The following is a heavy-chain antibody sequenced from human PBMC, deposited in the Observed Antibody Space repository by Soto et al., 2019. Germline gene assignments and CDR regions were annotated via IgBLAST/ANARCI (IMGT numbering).Heavy chain of an antibody. D-gene: IGHD3-10*01. Sequence: GGSVRLSCAASGFTLSSYAMSWVRQAPGKGLEWVSAISGSGGSTYYADSVKGRFTISRDNSKNTLYLQMNSLRAEDTAVYYSAKDYFYGSGSYYWNWFDPWGQGTLVTVSS. CDR2: ISGSGGST. CDR1: GFTLSSYA. CDR3: AKDYFYGSGSYYWNWFDP. J-gene: IGHJ5*02. V-gene: IGHV3-23*01.